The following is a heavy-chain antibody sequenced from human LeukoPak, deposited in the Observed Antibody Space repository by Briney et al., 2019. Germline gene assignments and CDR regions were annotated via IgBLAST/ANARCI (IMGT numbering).Heavy chain of an antibody. Sequence: HPGVSLRLSCAASGFSFSIYAMHWVRQAPGKGLEWVAVMSNDGRNEHYADSVKGRFTISRDNSKNTLYLQMNSLRGEDTAVYYCARDPYSLGSRINSDYWGQGTLVTVSS. CDR2: MSNDGRNE. V-gene: IGHV3-30*04. CDR3: ARDPYSLGSRINSDY. J-gene: IGHJ4*02. CDR1: GFSFSIYA. D-gene: IGHD3-10*01.